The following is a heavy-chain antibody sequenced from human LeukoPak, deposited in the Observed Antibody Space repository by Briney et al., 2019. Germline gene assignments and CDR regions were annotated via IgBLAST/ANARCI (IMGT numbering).Heavy chain of an antibody. D-gene: IGHD1-26*01. Sequence: GGSLRLSCAASGFTVSNNYMAWVRQAPGRGLEWVSFIYSGGSTYYADSVKGRFTISRDSSKNTLYLQMNSLRAEDTAFYYCARLSGSYSFDIWGQGTMVTVSS. V-gene: IGHV3-53*01. CDR2: IYSGGST. J-gene: IGHJ3*02. CDR3: ARLSGSYSFDI. CDR1: GFTVSNNY.